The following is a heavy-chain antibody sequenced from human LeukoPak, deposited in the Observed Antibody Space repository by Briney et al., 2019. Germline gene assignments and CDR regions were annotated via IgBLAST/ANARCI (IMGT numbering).Heavy chain of an antibody. V-gene: IGHV3-74*03. Sequence: GESLKISCAASGFTFTSYWMHWVRQAPGKGLVWVSLINSDGSTTKYADSVKGRFTMSRDNAKNTLYLEMNSLRGEDTAVYYCATGGSSGWYHFEYWGQGTLVTVSS. CDR1: GFTFTSYW. CDR3: ATGGSSGWYHFEY. CDR2: INSDGSTT. J-gene: IGHJ4*02. D-gene: IGHD6-19*01.